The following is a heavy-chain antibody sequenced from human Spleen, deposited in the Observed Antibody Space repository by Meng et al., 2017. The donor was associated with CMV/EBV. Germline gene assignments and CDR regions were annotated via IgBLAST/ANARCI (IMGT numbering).Heavy chain of an antibody. Sequence: GRSLRLSCAASGFAFSSYAMNWVRQAPGKGLEWISAISGRGESTYYVDSVKGRFTISRDNLKKTLHLQMSSLRPEDTAVYYCAREKGEIAVAATGYYYHGLDVWGQGTTVTVSS. CDR3: AREKGEIAVAATGYYYHGLDV. D-gene: IGHD6-19*01. CDR2: ISGRGEST. J-gene: IGHJ6*02. V-gene: IGHV3-23*01. CDR1: GFAFSSYA.